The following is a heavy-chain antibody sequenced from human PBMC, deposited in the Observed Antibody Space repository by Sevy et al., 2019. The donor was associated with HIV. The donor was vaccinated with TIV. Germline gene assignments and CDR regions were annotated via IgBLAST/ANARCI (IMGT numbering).Heavy chain of an antibody. Sequence: GGSLRLSCAASGFTFSNYGMHWVRQAPDKGLEWVAVKWNDGSNKYYADSVKGRFTISRDNSKNTLYLQMNSLRVEDTAVYFCARGGDFNDRSAKRDFDYWGQGTLVTVSS. D-gene: IGHD3-22*01. CDR1: GFTFSNYG. V-gene: IGHV3-33*01. CDR3: ARGGDFNDRSAKRDFDY. J-gene: IGHJ4*02. CDR2: KWNDGSNK.